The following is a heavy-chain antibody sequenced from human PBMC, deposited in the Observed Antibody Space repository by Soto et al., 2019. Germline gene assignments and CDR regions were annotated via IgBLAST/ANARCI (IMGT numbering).Heavy chain of an antibody. CDR3: ARPYCSGGGCYPPASYYMDV. D-gene: IGHD2-15*01. V-gene: IGHV1-18*01. J-gene: IGHJ6*03. CDR2: VSANNGNT. CDR1: GYTFSSYG. Sequence: ASVKVSCKASGYTFSSYGINWVRQAPGQGLEWMGWVSANNGNTNYAQKLQGRVTMTTDTSTSTAYRELRSLRSDDTAVYYCARPYCSGGGCYPPASYYMDVWGKGTTVTVSS.